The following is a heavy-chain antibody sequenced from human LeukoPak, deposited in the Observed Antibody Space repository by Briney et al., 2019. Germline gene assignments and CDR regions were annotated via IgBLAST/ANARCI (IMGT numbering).Heavy chain of an antibody. D-gene: IGHD5-18*01. CDR2: IKQDGSEK. Sequence: GGSLRLSCSASGSTFSGYALSWVRQAPGKGLEWVANIKQDGSEKYYVDSVKGRFTISRDNAKNSLYLQMNSLRAEDTAVYYCARDPADTAMTPQFRVTLFQYYYYYMDVWGKGTTVTVSS. CDR3: ARDPADTAMTPQFRVTLFQYYYYYMDV. CDR1: GSTFSGYA. J-gene: IGHJ6*03. V-gene: IGHV3-7*01.